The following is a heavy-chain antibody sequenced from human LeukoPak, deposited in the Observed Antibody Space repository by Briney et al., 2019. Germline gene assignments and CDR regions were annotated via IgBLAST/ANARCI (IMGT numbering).Heavy chain of an antibody. J-gene: IGHJ5*02. V-gene: IGHV1-18*01. D-gene: IGHD2-2*01. CDR2: ISAYNGNT. Sequence: ASVKVSCKASGYTFTNYGVNWVRQAPGQGLEWMGWISAYNGNTNYAQKLQGRVTMTTDTSTSTAYMELRSLRSDDTAVYYCARVEGGIVVVPAAMNGLWFDPWGQGTLVTVSS. CDR1: GYTFTNYG. CDR3: ARVEGGIVVVPAAMNGLWFDP.